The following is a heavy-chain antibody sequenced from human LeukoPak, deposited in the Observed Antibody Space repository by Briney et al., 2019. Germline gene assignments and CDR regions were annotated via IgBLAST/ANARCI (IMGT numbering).Heavy chain of an antibody. D-gene: IGHD6-6*01. CDR3: ARGLGSSYFDY. CDR1: GGSISSYY. J-gene: IGHJ4*02. V-gene: IGHV4-59*01. Sequence: SETLSLTCTVSGGSISSYYWSWIRQPPGKGLEWIGYIYYSGSTNYNPSLKSQVTISVDTSKNQFSLKLSSVTAADTAVYYCARGLGSSYFDYWGQGTLVTVSS. CDR2: IYYSGST.